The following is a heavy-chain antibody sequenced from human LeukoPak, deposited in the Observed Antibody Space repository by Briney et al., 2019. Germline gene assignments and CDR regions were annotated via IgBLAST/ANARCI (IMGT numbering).Heavy chain of an antibody. D-gene: IGHD5-24*01. CDR2: INHSGST. CDR3: ARGGRRRDGYNLVY. V-gene: IGHV4-34*01. CDR1: GGSFSGYY. J-gene: IGHJ4*02. Sequence: PSETLSLTCAVYGGSFSGYYWSWIRQPLGKGLEWIGEINHSGSTNYNPPLKSRVTISVDTSKNQFSLKLSSVTAADTAVYYCARGGRRRDGYNLVYWGQGTLVTVSS.